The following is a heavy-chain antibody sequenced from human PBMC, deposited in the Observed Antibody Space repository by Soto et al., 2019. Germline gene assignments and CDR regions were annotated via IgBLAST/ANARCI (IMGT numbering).Heavy chain of an antibody. CDR1: GGSINSNSYY. CDR2: ICYSGST. V-gene: IGHV4-61*05. J-gene: IGHJ5*02. Sequence: SETLSLTCTVSGGSINSNSYYWGWIRQPPGKGLEWIGYICYSGSTNYNPSLKSRVTISVDTSKNQFSLKLSSVTAADTAVYYCARHASHTVTYNWFDPWGQGTLVTVSS. CDR3: ARHASHTVTYNWFDP. D-gene: IGHD4-4*01.